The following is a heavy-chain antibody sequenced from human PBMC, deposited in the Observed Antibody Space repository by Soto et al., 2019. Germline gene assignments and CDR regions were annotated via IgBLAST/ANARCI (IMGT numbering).Heavy chain of an antibody. J-gene: IGHJ6*02. D-gene: IGHD6-13*01. CDR3: ARGESRPIAAAGVPTRTEAPRYYYYGMDV. Sequence: GGSLRLSCAASGFTFSSYGMHWVRQAPGKGLEWVAVIWYDGSNKYYADSVKGRFTISRDNSKNTLYLQMNSLRAEDTAVYYCARGESRPIAAAGVPTRTEAPRYYYYGMDVWGQGTTVTVSS. CDR1: GFTFSSYG. CDR2: IWYDGSNK. V-gene: IGHV3-33*01.